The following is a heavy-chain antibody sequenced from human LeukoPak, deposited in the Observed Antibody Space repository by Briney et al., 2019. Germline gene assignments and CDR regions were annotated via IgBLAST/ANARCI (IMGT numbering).Heavy chain of an antibody. J-gene: IGHJ4*02. V-gene: IGHV3-23*01. Sequence: GGSLRLSCAASGLTFNSYAMSWVRQAPTKGLEWVSAISGSGTGTYYTDSVKGRFTISRDNSKNTLYLQMNNLSAEDTAVYYCATWRLLAPYFHYWGQGTLVTVSS. CDR2: ISGSGTGT. D-gene: IGHD2-21*01. CDR1: GLTFNSYA. CDR3: ATWRLLAPYFHY.